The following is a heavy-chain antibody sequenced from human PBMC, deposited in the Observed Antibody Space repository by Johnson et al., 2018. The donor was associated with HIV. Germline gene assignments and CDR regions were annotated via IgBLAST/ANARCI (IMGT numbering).Heavy chain of an antibody. Sequence: VQVVESGGGLVQPGGSLRLSCGASGFNVSNNYMTWVRQAPGMGLEWVAVIYSGGSSFYADSVQGRFTISTDNFKNTLYLQMNSLRAEDTAVYYCARDRTDWGQGTMVTVSS. CDR3: ARDRTD. CDR2: IYSGGSS. V-gene: IGHV3-66*01. CDR1: GFNVSNNY. J-gene: IGHJ3*01.